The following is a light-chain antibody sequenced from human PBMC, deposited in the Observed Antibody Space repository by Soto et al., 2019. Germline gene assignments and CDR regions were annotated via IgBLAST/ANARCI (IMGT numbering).Light chain of an antibody. CDR1: SSDVGGYNY. J-gene: IGLJ3*02. CDR2: DVS. V-gene: IGLV2-14*03. Sequence: QSALTQPASVSGSPGQSITISCTGTSSDVGGYNYVSWYQQHPDNAPKLAIYDVSNRPSGVSNRFSASKSGNTASLTISGLQAEDEDDYYCISYTRSGTRVFGGGTKVTVL. CDR3: ISYTRSGTRV.